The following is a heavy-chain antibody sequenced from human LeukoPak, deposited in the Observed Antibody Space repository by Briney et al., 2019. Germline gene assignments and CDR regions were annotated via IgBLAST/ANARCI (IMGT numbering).Heavy chain of an antibody. D-gene: IGHD3-9*01. CDR1: GGTFSSYA. J-gene: IGHJ5*02. V-gene: IGHV1-69*13. CDR2: IIPIFGTA. CDR3: ARGSVLRYFDWFQSERDWFDP. Sequence: GASVKVSCKASGGTFSSYAISWVRQAPGQGLEWMGGIIPIFGTANYAQKFQGRVTITADESTSTAYMELSSLRSEDTAVYYCARGSVLRYFDWFQSERDWFDPWGQGTLVTVSS.